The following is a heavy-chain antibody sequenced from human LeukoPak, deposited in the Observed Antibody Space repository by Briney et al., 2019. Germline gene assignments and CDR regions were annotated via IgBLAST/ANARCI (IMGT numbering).Heavy chain of an antibody. V-gene: IGHV4-59*08. CDR3: ARTYDFWSGYYTSWFDP. CDR2: IYYSGST. J-gene: IGHJ5*02. D-gene: IGHD3-3*01. Sequence: SETLSLTCTVSGGSISSYYWIWIRQPPGKGLEWIGYIYYSGSTNYNPSLKSRVTISVDTSKNQFSLKLSSVTAADTAVYYCARTYDFWSGYYTSWFDPWGQGTLVTVSS. CDR1: GGSISSYY.